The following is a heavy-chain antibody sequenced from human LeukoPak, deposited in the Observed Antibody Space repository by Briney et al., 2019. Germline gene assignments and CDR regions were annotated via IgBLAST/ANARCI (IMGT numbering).Heavy chain of an antibody. CDR3: ARGPNSNWSGLDF. D-gene: IGHD6-6*01. CDR2: MNQDGSEK. CDR1: GFTFSSYW. V-gene: IGHV3-7*01. J-gene: IGHJ4*02. Sequence: GGSLRLSCAASGFTFSSYWMSWVRQAPGKGLEWVANMNQDGSEKNYVDSVKGRFTISRDNAKNTLYLQVNNLRAEDTAVYYCARGPNSNWSGLDFWGQGTLLTVSS.